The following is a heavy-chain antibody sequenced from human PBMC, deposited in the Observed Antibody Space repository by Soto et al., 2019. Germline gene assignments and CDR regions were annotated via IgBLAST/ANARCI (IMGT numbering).Heavy chain of an antibody. V-gene: IGHV1-18*01. CDR1: GYGFTTYG. Sequence: QVHLVQSGAEVKKPGASVKVSCKGSGYGFTTYGITWVRQAPGQGLEWMAWISAHNGNTNYAQKLQVRVTVTRDPSTSTAYMGLRSLRSDDTAVYYCARGRYGDYWGQGALVTVSS. CDR2: ISAHNGNT. J-gene: IGHJ4*02. D-gene: IGHD1-1*01. CDR3: ARGRYGDY.